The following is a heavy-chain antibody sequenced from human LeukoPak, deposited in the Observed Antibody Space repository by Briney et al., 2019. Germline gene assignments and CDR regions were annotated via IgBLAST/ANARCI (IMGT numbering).Heavy chain of an antibody. CDR3: AKGPLLWD. V-gene: IGHV3-23*01. Sequence: GGSLRLSCAASGFTFSSYAMSWVRQAPGKGLEWVAGISGSGDSTDYADSVKGRFTISRDNSKNTLYLQMNSLRAEDTAVYYCAKGPLLWDWGQGTLVTVSS. CDR2: ISGSGDST. CDR1: GFTFSSYA. J-gene: IGHJ4*02. D-gene: IGHD2/OR15-2a*01.